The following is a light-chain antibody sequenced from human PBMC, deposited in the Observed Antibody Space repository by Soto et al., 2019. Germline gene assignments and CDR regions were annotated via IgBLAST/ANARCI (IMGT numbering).Light chain of an antibody. J-gene: IGKJ4*01. Sequence: DIVMTQSPATLSVSPGERATLSCRASQNVNDNLAWYQQKPGQAPRLLVYGASTRATGIPASFSGSGSGTEFTLTIGSLQSEDFAVYFCQQYNNWTLTFGAGTKVEI. CDR1: QNVNDN. V-gene: IGKV3D-15*01. CDR3: QQYNNWTLT. CDR2: GAS.